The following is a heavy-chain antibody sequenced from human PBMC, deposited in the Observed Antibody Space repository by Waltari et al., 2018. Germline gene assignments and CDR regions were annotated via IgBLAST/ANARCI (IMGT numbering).Heavy chain of an antibody. CDR3: ARDVPRDIVVVVAARTNWFDP. CDR2: IKQDGSEK. J-gene: IGHJ5*02. D-gene: IGHD2-15*01. Sequence: EVQLVESGGGLVQPGGSLRLSCRASGFTFRSSRMSWVRQAPGKGLEWVANIKQDGSEKYYVDSVKGRFTISRDNAKNSLYLQMNSLRAEDTAVYYCARDVPRDIVVVVAARTNWFDPWGQGTLVTVSS. V-gene: IGHV3-7*01. CDR1: GFTFRSSR.